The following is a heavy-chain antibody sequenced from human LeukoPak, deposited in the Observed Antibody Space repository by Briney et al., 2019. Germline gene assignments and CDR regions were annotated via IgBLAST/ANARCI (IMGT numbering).Heavy chain of an antibody. CDR3: ANEIRPNDH. CDR2: ISISGGST. J-gene: IGHJ4*02. D-gene: IGHD4-17*01. Sequence: GGSLRISCAASGFTFSSHAMSWVRQAPGKGLEWVSAISISGGSTYYADSVKGRFTISRDNSKNTLYLQMNSLRPEDTAVYYCANEIRPNDHWGQGALVTVSS. CDR1: GFTFSSHA. V-gene: IGHV3-23*01.